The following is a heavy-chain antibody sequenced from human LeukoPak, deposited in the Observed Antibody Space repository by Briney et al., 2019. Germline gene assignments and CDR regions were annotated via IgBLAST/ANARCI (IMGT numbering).Heavy chain of an antibody. J-gene: IGHJ5*02. V-gene: IGHV7-4-1*02. CDR1: GYTFSSYA. Sequence: GASVKVSCKASGYTFSSYAMHWVRQAPGQGLEWMGWINTNVGNPTYAQGFTGRFVFSLDTSVSTAYLQISSLKAEDTAVYYCARGPSFGGSLLFDPWGQGTLVTVSS. D-gene: IGHD2-15*01. CDR3: ARGPSFGGSLLFDP. CDR2: INTNVGNP.